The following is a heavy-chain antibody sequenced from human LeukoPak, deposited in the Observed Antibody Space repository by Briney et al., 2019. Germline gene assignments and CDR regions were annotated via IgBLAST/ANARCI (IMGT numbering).Heavy chain of an antibody. CDR1: GGTFSSYA. CDR3: ARDRVQYYGSGSYSHFDY. CDR2: IIPILGIA. Sequence: SVKVSCKASGGTFSSYAISWVRQAPGQGLEWMGRIIPILGIANYAQKFQGRVTITADKSASTAYMELSSLRSEDTAVYYCARDRVQYYGSGSYSHFDYWGQGTLVTVSS. V-gene: IGHV1-69*04. D-gene: IGHD3-10*01. J-gene: IGHJ4*02.